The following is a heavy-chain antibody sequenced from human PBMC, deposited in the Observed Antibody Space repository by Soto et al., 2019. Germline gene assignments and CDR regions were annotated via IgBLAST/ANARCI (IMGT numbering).Heavy chain of an antibody. V-gene: IGHV3-11*01. J-gene: IGHJ4*02. Sequence: GGSLRLSCAASGFTFSDYYMSWISQAPGKGLEWVSYITSSGSSIYYADSVKGRFTISRDNAKNSLYLQMNSLRAEDTAVYYCARDKGQLVPADGYWGQGTLVTVSS. CDR1: GFTFSDYY. D-gene: IGHD6-6*01. CDR2: ITSSGSSI. CDR3: ARDKGQLVPADGY.